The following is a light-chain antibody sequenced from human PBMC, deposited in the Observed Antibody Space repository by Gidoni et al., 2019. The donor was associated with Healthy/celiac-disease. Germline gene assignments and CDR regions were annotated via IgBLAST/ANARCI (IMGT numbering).Light chain of an antibody. V-gene: IGKV3-20*01. CDR2: GAS. CDR1: QSVSSSY. CDR3: QHYASSPYT. J-gene: IGKJ2*01. Sequence: EIVLTQSPGTLSLSQGERATLSCRASQSVSSSYLAWYQQKPGQAPRLLIYGASSRATGIPDRFSGSGSGTDFTLTISRLEPEDFALYYCQHYASSPYTFAQXTKLEIK.